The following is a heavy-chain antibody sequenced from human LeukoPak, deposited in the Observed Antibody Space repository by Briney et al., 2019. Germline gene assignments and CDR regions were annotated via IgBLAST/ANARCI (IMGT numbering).Heavy chain of an antibody. CDR2: INSDGSST. V-gene: IGHV3-74*01. D-gene: IGHD7-27*01. Sequence: GGSLRLSCAASGFTFSSYAMSWVRQAPGKGLVWVSRINSDGSSTSYADSVKGRFTISRDNAKNTLYLQMNSLRAEDTAVYYCARAANWGAFDIWGQGTMVTVSS. CDR3: ARAANWGAFDI. J-gene: IGHJ3*02. CDR1: GFTFSSYA.